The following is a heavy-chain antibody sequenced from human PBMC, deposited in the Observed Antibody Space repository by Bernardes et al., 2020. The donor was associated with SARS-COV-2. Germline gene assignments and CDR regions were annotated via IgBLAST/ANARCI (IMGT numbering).Heavy chain of an antibody. CDR3: ARDQGSGSYSPYYYYGMDV. CDR2: IYSGGST. CDR1: GFTVSSNY. D-gene: IGHD3-10*01. Sequence: GGSLRLSCAASGFTVSSNYMSWVRQAPGKGLEWVSVIYSGGSTYYADSVKGRFTISRDNSKNTLYLQMNSLRAEDTAVYYCARDQGSGSYSPYYYYGMDVWGQGTTVTVSS. V-gene: IGHV3-66*01. J-gene: IGHJ6*02.